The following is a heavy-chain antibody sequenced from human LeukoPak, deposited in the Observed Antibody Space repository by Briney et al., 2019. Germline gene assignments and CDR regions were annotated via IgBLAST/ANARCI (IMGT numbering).Heavy chain of an antibody. Sequence: PSETLSLTCAVYGGSFSGYYWSWIRQPPGKGLEWIGEINHSGSTNYNPSLKSRVTISVDTSKNQFSLKLSSVTAADTAVYYCARDTHGDYWGQGTLVTVSS. CDR1: GGSFSGYY. V-gene: IGHV4-34*01. J-gene: IGHJ4*02. CDR3: ARDTHGDY. D-gene: IGHD5-18*01. CDR2: INHSGST.